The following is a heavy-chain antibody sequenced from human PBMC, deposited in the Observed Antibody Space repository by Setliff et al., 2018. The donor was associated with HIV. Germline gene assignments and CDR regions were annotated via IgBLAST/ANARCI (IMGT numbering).Heavy chain of an antibody. Sequence: ASVKVSCKASGYPFTYRYLHWVRQAPGQALEWMGWITPYNANTNYAQKFQDRVTMTSDRSLSTAYMDLSSLRSEDTAMYYCASGRGDGYNYFAFDIWGQGTVVTVSS. V-gene: IGHV1-45*02. J-gene: IGHJ3*02. CDR2: ITPYNANT. CDR3: ASGRGDGYNYFAFDI. CDR1: GYPFTYRY. D-gene: IGHD5-12*01.